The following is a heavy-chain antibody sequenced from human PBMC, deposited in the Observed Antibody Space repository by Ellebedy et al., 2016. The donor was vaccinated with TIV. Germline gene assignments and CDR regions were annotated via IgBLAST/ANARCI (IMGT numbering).Heavy chain of an antibody. CDR1: GFTFSTYA. CDR3: ATDSRWSRDDNSYGWFDS. V-gene: IGHV3-23*01. J-gene: IGHJ5*01. D-gene: IGHD5-18*01. CDR2: ISGSGDHT. Sequence: GESLKISXAASGFTFSTYAMAWVRQAPGKGLDWVASISGSGDHTYYADSVKGRFTISRDNSKNTLFLQMNSLRGEDTVVYYCATDSRWSRDDNSYGWFDSWGQGALVTVSS.